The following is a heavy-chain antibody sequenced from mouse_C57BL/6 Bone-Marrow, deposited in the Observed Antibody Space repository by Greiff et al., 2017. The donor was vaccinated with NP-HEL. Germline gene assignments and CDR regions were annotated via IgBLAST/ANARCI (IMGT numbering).Heavy chain of an antibody. CDR3: ARHYYGSPWYFDV. CDR1: GFSFTSYG. J-gene: IGHJ1*03. CDR2: IWSDGST. Sequence: VKRVESGPGLVAPSQSLSITCTVSGFSFTSYGVHWVRQPPGKGLEWLVVIWSDGSTTYNSALKSRLSISKDNSKSQVFLKMNSLQTDDTAMYYCARHYYGSPWYFDVWGTGTTVTVSS. D-gene: IGHD1-1*01. V-gene: IGHV2-6-1*01.